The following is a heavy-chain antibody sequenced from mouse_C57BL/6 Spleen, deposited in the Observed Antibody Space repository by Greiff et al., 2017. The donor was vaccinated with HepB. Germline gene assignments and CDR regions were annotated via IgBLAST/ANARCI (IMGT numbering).Heavy chain of an antibody. V-gene: IGHV1-69*01. Sequence: VQLQQPGAELVMPGASVKLSCKASGYTFTSYWMHWVKQRPGQGLEWIGEIDPSDSYTNYNQKFKGKSTLTVDKSSSTAYMQLSSLTSEDSAVYYCARSLTGVDYWGQGTTLTVSS. CDR3: ARSLTGVDY. CDR2: IDPSDSYT. D-gene: IGHD4-1*01. J-gene: IGHJ2*01. CDR1: GYTFTSYW.